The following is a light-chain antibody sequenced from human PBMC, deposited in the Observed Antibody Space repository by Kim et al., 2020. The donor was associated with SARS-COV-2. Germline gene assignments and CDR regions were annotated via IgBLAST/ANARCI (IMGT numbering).Light chain of an antibody. V-gene: IGLV3-19*01. J-gene: IGLJ1*01. CDR3: NSRDSSGYQFV. CDR2: GYN. Sequence: ALGQTVRITCQRDSLGSYNGNWYQQKLGQAPVVVIYGYNNRPSGIPARFSGSRSGNTASLTITGAQAEDEADYYCNSRDSSGYQFVFGTGTKVTVL. CDR1: SLGSYN.